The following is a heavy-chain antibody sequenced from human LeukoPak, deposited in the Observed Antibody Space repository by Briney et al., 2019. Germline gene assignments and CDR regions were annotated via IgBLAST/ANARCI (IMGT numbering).Heavy chain of an antibody. CDR2: INPNSGGT. J-gene: IGHJ6*04. V-gene: IGHV1-2*04. D-gene: IGHD3-10*01. CDR1: GYTFTGYY. Sequence: ASVKVSCKASGYTFTGYYMHWVRQAPGQALEWMGWINPNSGGTNYAQKFQGWVTMTRDTSISTAYMELSRLRSDDTAVYYCARERYYYGSGSYRYYYYGMDVWGKGTTVTVSS. CDR3: ARERYYYGSGSYRYYYYGMDV.